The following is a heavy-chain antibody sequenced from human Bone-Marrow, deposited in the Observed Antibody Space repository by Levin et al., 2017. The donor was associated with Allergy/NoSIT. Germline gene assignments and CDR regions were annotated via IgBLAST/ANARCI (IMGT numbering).Heavy chain of an antibody. CDR2: FYSSGSSYT. CDR1: GGSISSTTYY. CDR3: ARARRLTSAGTGNWFDL. D-gene: IGHD6-13*01. V-gene: IGHV4-39*07. Sequence: ESLKISCTVSGGSISSTTYYWGWIRQPPGKGLEWIGSFYSSGSSYTYYNASLRSRVTISEDTPKSQFSLRLNSVTAADTAVYYCARARRLTSAGTGNWFDLWGQGTLVTVSS. J-gene: IGHJ5*02.